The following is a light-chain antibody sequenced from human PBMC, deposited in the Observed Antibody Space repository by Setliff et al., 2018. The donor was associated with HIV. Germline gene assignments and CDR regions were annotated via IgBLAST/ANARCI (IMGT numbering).Light chain of an antibody. CDR1: SSDVGSFNL. J-gene: IGLJ3*02. Sequence: QSVLTQPASVSGSPGQSITTSCTGTSSDVGSFNLVSWYQHHPGKAPKLMIFEDIRRPSGVSNRFSASKSANTASLTISGLQAEDEADYYCCSSAPGVTWVFGGGTKVTVL. CDR2: EDI. V-gene: IGLV2-23*01. CDR3: CSSAPGVTWV.